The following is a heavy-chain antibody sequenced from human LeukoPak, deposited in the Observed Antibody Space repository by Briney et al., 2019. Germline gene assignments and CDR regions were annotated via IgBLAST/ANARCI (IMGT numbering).Heavy chain of an antibody. CDR2: IRSDGSTT. V-gene: IGHV3-74*01. D-gene: IGHD1/OR15-1a*01. CDR3: ATLAPQNTYS. Sequence: GGSLRLSCAASGFTFSCYWMHWVRQAPGTGLMWVSSIRSDGSTTYYADSVKGRFTISRDNAKNTLFLQMNSLRAEDTAVYYCATLAPQNTYSWGQGSLVTVSS. CDR1: GFTFSCYW. J-gene: IGHJ4*02.